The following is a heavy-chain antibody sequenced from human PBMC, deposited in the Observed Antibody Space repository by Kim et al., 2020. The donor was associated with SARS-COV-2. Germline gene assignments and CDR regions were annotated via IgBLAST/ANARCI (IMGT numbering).Heavy chain of an antibody. J-gene: IGHJ5*02. Sequence: ASVKVSCKASGYTFTAYNMHWVRQAPGQGLEWLGWISPNSGGTHYAQKFQGRVPMTRNTSISTAYMELSSLRSDETAVYYFALGGGNSFFTSWGPGTLV. V-gene: IGHV1-2*02. CDR1: GYTFTAYN. CDR2: ISPNSGGT. D-gene: IGHD1-7*01. CDR3: ALGGGNSFFTS.